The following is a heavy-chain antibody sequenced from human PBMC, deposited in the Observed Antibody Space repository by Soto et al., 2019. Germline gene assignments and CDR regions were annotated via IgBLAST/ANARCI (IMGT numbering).Heavy chain of an antibody. D-gene: IGHD2-15*01. Sequence: SETLSLTCTVSGDSISSYYWSWIRQPPGKGLEWIGYISYSGSTNYNPSLKSRVTISFDASKNQISLQVRSATAADAAVYYCARDLKEYCSDGKCNWFDPWGQGTLVTVSS. V-gene: IGHV4-59*01. CDR3: ARDLKEYCSDGKCNWFDP. CDR1: GDSISSYY. CDR2: ISYSGST. J-gene: IGHJ5*02.